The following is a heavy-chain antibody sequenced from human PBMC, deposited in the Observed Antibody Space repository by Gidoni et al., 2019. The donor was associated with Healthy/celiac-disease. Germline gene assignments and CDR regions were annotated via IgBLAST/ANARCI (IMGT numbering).Heavy chain of an antibody. D-gene: IGHD4-4*01. CDR3: AREGTVTTFVY. J-gene: IGHJ4*02. Sequence: EVQLVESGGGLVQPGGSLRLSCAASGCTFSSYWMSWVRQAPGKGLEWVANIKHDGSEKYYVDSLKGRFTISRDNAKNSLYLQMNSLRAEDTAVYYCAREGTVTTFVYWGQGTLVTVSS. CDR1: GCTFSSYW. V-gene: IGHV3-7*01. CDR2: IKHDGSEK.